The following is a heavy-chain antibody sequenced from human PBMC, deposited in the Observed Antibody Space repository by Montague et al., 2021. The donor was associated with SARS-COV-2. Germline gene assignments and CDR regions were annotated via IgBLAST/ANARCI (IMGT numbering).Heavy chain of an antibody. D-gene: IGHD3-9*01. CDR3: ATYYDILTGYYIDAFDI. CDR2: IYYTGST. Sequence: SETLSLTCTVSGGSISGYYWTWIRQPPGKGLEWLGHIYYTGSTKYNPSLRSRVTISIDTPKNQFSLKLSSVTAADTAVYYCATYYDILTGYYIDAFDIWGQGTMVTVSS. CDR1: GGSISGYY. V-gene: IGHV4-59*08. J-gene: IGHJ3*02.